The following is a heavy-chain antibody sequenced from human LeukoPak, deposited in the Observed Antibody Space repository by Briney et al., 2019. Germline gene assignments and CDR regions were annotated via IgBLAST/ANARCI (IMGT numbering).Heavy chain of an antibody. J-gene: IGHJ4*02. D-gene: IGHD6-19*01. Sequence: PSQTLSLTCTVSGGSISSGGYYWSWIRQHPGKGLEWIGYIYYSGSTYYNPSLKSRVTISVDTSKNQFSLKLSSVTAADTAVYYCARDPGNSAVAGQFDYWGQGTLVTVSS. CDR3: ARDPGNSAVAGQFDY. CDR1: GGSISSGGYY. V-gene: IGHV4-31*03. CDR2: IYYSGST.